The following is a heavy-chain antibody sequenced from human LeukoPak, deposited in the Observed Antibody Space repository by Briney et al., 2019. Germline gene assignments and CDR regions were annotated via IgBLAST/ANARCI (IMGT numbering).Heavy chain of an antibody. CDR3: ARLATPLSWFDP. CDR2: MYDSGST. J-gene: IGHJ5*02. CDR1: GGSISTYY. Sequence: SETLSLTCTVSGGSISTYYWSWIRQSPGKAMEWIGYMYDSGSTNYNPSLKSRVTISLDTSKNQFSLKLRSMTAADTAVYFCARLATPLSWFDPWGQGTLVTVSS. D-gene: IGHD2-15*01. V-gene: IGHV4-59*01.